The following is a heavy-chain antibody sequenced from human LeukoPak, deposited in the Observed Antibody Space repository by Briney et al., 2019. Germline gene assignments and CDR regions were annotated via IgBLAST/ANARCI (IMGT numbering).Heavy chain of an antibody. Sequence: GGSLRLSCAASGFTFSSYAMSWVRQAPGKGLEWVSAISGSGGSTYYADSVKGRFTISRGNSKNKLYLQMNSLGAEDTAEYYCAKRGGTESFYYYYYMDVWGKGTTVTVSS. J-gene: IGHJ6*03. CDR3: AKRGGTESFYYYYYMDV. V-gene: IGHV3-23*01. D-gene: IGHD2-15*01. CDR2: ISGSGGST. CDR1: GFTFSSYA.